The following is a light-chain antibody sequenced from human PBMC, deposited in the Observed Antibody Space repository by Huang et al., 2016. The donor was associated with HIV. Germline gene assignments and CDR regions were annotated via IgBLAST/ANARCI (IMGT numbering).Light chain of an antibody. CDR1: QSVNGN. J-gene: IGKJ4*01. CDR2: DTY. CDR3: HQRRSWPLT. Sequence: EIVLTQSPGTLSLSPGERAALSCRASQSVNGNLAWYQQRPGRAPRLLIYDTYNRAAGIPARFSGSGSVTDFTLTISSLEPEDFAVYFCHQRRSWPLTFGGGTRVEIK. V-gene: IGKV3-11*01.